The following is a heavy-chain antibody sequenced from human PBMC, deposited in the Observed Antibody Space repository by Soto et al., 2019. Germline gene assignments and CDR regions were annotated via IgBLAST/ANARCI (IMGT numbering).Heavy chain of an antibody. CDR2: ISYDGSNK. V-gene: IGHV3-30*18. J-gene: IGHJ4*02. CDR3: AKDDSSSWYYFDY. CDR1: GFTFSSYG. Sequence: GGSLRLSCAASGFTFSSYGMHWVRQAPGKGLEWVAVISYDGSNKYYADSVKGRFTISRDNSKNTLYLQMNSLRAEDTAVYYCAKDDSSSWYYFDYWGQGTLVTVSS. D-gene: IGHD6-13*01.